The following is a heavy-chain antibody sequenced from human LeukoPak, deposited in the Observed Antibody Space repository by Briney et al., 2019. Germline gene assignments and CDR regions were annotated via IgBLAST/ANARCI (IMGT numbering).Heavy chain of an antibody. Sequence: SETLSLACTVSGGSISFYYWSWIRQTPGKGLEWIGYISYSGSTNYNPSLKSRVTISLDTSKNQFSLKLSSVTAADTAVYYCARSGGSYTQYDAFDIWGQGTMVTVSS. J-gene: IGHJ3*02. D-gene: IGHD1-26*01. CDR2: ISYSGST. V-gene: IGHV4-59*08. CDR1: GGSISFYY. CDR3: ARSGGSYTQYDAFDI.